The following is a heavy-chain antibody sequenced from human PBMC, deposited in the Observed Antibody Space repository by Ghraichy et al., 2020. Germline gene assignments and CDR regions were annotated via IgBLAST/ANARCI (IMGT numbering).Heavy chain of an antibody. J-gene: IGHJ1*01. V-gene: IGHV3-66*01. Sequence: GGSLRLSCAASGFTVSSNYMSWVRQAPGKGLEWVSVIYSGGSTYYADSVKGRFTISRDNSKNTLYLQMNSLRAEDTAVYYCARAWGIAAAGSAEYFQHWGQGTLVTVSS. CDR2: IYSGGST. CDR3: ARAWGIAAAGSAEYFQH. CDR1: GFTVSSNY. D-gene: IGHD6-13*01.